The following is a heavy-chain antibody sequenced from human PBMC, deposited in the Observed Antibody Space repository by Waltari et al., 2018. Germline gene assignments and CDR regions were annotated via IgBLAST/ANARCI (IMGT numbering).Heavy chain of an antibody. CDR1: GYSISSGYY. CDR2: IYHSGST. D-gene: IGHD6-19*01. V-gene: IGHV4-38-2*02. CDR3: ARGDSSGWYLYYYYYMDV. Sequence: QVQLQESGPGLVKPSETLSLTCTVSGYSISSGYYWGWIRQPPGKGLEWIGSIYHSGSTYYTPSLKSRVTISVDTSKNQFSLKLSSVTAADTAVYYCARGDSSGWYLYYYYYMDVWGKGTTVTVSS. J-gene: IGHJ6*03.